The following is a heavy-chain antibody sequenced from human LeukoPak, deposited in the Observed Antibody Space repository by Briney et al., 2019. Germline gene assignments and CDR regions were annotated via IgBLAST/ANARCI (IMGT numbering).Heavy chain of an antibody. Sequence: PSETLSLTCSVSGQSVNLYYWTWTRQAPGKGLEWIGYISYSGNVYYNPSLKSRVTITLGTSKKQVSLRLSSVTAADTAVYSSACYFARDSGDYGNDGFDIWGQGTMVTVS. D-gene: IGHD4-17*01. V-gene: IGHV4-59*02. CDR2: ISYSGNV. CDR1: GQSVNLYY. CDR3: ACYFARDSGDYGNDGFDI. J-gene: IGHJ3*02.